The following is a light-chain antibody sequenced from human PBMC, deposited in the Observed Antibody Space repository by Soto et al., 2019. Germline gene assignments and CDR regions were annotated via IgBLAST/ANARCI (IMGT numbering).Light chain of an antibody. J-gene: IGKJ2*01. CDR1: QNVSSNY. V-gene: IGKV3-20*01. CDR2: GAF. Sequence: EIVLTQSPGTLSLSPGERATLSCRASQNVSSNYLAWYQQRPGQAPRLLMYGAFIRATGIPDRISGSGSGTDFTVTISRLEPEDFAVYCCQYYGGYYGSSPRYTFGQGTKLDIK. CDR3: QYYGGYYGSSPRYT.